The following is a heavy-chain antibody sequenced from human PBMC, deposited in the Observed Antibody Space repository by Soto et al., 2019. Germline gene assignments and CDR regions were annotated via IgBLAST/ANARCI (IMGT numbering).Heavy chain of an antibody. D-gene: IGHD5-18*01. J-gene: IGHJ4*02. V-gene: IGHV3-48*01. CDR3: ARDSGYSYDPLDY. Sequence: QPGGSLRLSCAASGFTFSSYSMNWVRQAPGKGLEWVSYISSSSSTIYYADSVKGRFTISRDNAKNSLYLQMNSLRAEDTAVYYCARDSGYSYDPLDYWGQGTLVTVSS. CDR2: ISSSSSTI. CDR1: GFTFSSYS.